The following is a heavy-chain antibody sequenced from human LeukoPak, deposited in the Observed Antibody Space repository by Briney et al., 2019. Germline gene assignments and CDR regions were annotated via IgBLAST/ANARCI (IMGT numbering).Heavy chain of an antibody. CDR3: AKDSQKEWELLGPYYYYYMDV. D-gene: IGHD1-26*01. CDR2: IRYDGSNK. J-gene: IGHJ6*03. V-gene: IGHV3-30*02. CDR1: GFTFSSYG. Sequence: GGSLRLSCAASGFTFSSYGMHWVRQAPGKGLEWVAFIRYDGSNKYYADSVKGRFTISRDNSKNTLYLQMNSLRAEDTAVYYCAKDSQKEWELLGPYYYYYMDVWGKGTTVTVSS.